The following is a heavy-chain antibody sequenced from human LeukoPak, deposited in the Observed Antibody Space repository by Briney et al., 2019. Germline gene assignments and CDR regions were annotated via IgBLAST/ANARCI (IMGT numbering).Heavy chain of an antibody. CDR1: GFTFSSYS. D-gene: IGHD6-13*01. Sequence: GGSLRLSCVATGFTFSSYSMNWVRQAPGKGLEWVSSISSSSSYIYYADSVKGRFTISRDNAKNSLYLQMNSLRAEDTAVYYCARDGTYSSSSVWGQGTLVTVSS. J-gene: IGHJ4*02. CDR3: ARDGTYSSSSV. V-gene: IGHV3-21*01. CDR2: ISSSSSYI.